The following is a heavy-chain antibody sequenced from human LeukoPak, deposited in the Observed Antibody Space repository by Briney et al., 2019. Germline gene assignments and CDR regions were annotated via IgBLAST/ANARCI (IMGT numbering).Heavy chain of an antibody. D-gene: IGHD3-9*01. CDR1: AGSMTSYY. Sequence: SESLSLTCTLSAGSMTSYYSSWVRPPPGEGLGWIGYIYNIGSTNYNHSLKSRVTISVDTYKNHFSLKLSSVTAADAAVYYCERDKRYFDWLITSGHYYYYMDVWGKGTTVTISS. CDR2: IYNIGST. V-gene: IGHV4-59*12. CDR3: ERDKRYFDWLITSGHYYYYMDV. J-gene: IGHJ6*03.